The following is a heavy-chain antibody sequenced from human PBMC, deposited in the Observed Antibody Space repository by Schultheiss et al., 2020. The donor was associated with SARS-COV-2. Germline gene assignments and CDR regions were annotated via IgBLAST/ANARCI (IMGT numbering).Heavy chain of an antibody. J-gene: IGHJ4*02. CDR1: GGTFSSYT. CDR2: IIPILGIA. Sequence: SVKVSCKASGGTFSSYTISWVRQAPGQGLEWMGRIIPILGIANYAQKFQGRVTITADKSTSTAYMELSSLRSEDTAVYYCARAVFRDQTGSYYDYFDYWGQGTLVTVSS. CDR3: ARAVFRDQTGSYYDYFDY. V-gene: IGHV1-69*02. D-gene: IGHD3-10*01.